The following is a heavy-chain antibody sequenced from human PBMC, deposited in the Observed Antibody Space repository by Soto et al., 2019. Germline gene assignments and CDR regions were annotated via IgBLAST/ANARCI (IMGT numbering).Heavy chain of an antibody. CDR1: GFTFSSYA. J-gene: IGHJ5*02. D-gene: IGHD3-22*01. CDR3: ARDVIGQNWFDP. CDR2: ISYDGSNK. Sequence: PGGSLRLSCAASGFTFSSYAMHWVRQAPGKGLERVAVISYDGSNKYYADSVKGRFTISRDNSKNTLYLQMNSLRAEDTAVYYCARDVIGQNWFDPWGQGTLVTVSS. V-gene: IGHV3-30-3*01.